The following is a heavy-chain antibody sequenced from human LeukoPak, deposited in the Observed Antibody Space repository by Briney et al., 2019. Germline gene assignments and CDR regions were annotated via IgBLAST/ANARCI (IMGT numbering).Heavy chain of an antibody. Sequence: HPGGSLRLSCAVSGYIFSDHYIDWVRQAPGKGLEWVGQTRNKASKYATEYAASVKGRFTISRDASTNSVYLQMNNLNTEDTAVYYCARWRSGSCSDWGQGTLVTVSS. CDR1: GYIFSDHY. V-gene: IGHV3-72*01. CDR3: ARWRSGSCSD. CDR2: TRNKASKYAT. D-gene: IGHD2-15*01. J-gene: IGHJ4*02.